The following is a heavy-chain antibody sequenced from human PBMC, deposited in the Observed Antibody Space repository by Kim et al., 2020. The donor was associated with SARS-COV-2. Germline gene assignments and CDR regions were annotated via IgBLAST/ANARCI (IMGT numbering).Heavy chain of an antibody. D-gene: IGHD1-26*01. J-gene: IGHJ4*02. V-gene: IGHV4-39*01. CDR2: GST. CDR3: ASREWELLT. Sequence: GSTYYNPSLKSRVTISVDTSKNQFSLKLSSVTAADTAVYYCASREWELLTWGQGTLVTVSS.